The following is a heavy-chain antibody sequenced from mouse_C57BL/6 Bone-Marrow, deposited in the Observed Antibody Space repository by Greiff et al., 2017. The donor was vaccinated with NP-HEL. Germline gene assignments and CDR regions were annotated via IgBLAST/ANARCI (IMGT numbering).Heavy chain of an antibody. CDR3: AKDRFAY. Sequence: VKLVESGAELAKPGASVKLSCKASGYTFTSYWMHWVKQRPGQGLEWIGYINPSSGYTKYNQKFKDKATLTADESSSTAYMQLSSLTYEDSAVYYCAKDRFAYWGQGTLVTVSA. CDR2: INPSSGYT. V-gene: IGHV1-7*01. CDR1: GYTFTSYW. J-gene: IGHJ3*01. D-gene: IGHD3-2*01.